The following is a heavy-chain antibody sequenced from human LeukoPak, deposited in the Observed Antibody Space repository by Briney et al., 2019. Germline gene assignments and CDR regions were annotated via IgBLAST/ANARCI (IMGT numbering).Heavy chain of an antibody. J-gene: IGHJ4*02. V-gene: IGHV4-61*01. D-gene: IGHD1-7*01. CDR1: GGSVSSGSYY. CDR3: ARVNNWNFYFGY. CDR2: VYYSGST. Sequence: SETLFLTCTVSGGSVSSGSYYWSWIRQPPGKGLEWIGYVYYSGSTNYNPSLKSRVTISVDTSKNQFSLKLSSVTAADTAVYYCARVNNWNFYFGYWGQGTLVTVSS.